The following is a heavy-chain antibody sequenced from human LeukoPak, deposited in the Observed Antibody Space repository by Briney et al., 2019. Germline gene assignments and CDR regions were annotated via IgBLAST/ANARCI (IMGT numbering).Heavy chain of an antibody. J-gene: IGHJ4*02. Sequence: PGGSLRLSCAASGFTFSSYAMHWVRQAPGKGLEWVAVISYDGSNKYYADSVKGRFTISRDNSKNTLYLQMNSLRAEDTAVYYCAREYTYSSSLDYWGQGTLVTVSS. D-gene: IGHD6-13*01. CDR2: ISYDGSNK. CDR1: GFTFSSYA. CDR3: AREYTYSSSLDY. V-gene: IGHV3-30-3*01.